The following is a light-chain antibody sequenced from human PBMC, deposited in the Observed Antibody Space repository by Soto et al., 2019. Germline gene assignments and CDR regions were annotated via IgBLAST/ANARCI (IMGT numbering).Light chain of an antibody. CDR1: SSDVGGYNY. CDR2: DVT. J-gene: IGLJ1*01. V-gene: IGLV2-11*01. Sequence: QSALTQPRSVSVSPGQSVAISGTGTSSDVGGYNYVSCYQQHPGTAPKLIIYDVTTRPSGVPDRFSGSSSGNTASLTISGVQAEDEADYFCCSYAGSYSYVFGTGTKVTVL. CDR3: CSYAGSYSYV.